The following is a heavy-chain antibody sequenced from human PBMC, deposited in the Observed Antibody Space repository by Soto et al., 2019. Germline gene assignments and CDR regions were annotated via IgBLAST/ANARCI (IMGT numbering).Heavy chain of an antibody. V-gene: IGHV4-31*03. CDR1: GGSISSGGYY. D-gene: IGHD1-26*01. J-gene: IGHJ5*02. CDR3: AGDPTTQHHNWFDP. CDR2: IYYSGST. Sequence: ASETLSLTCTVSGGSISSGGYYWSWIRQHPRKGLEWIGYIYYSGSTYYNPSLKSRVTISVDTSKNQFSLKLSSVTAADTAVYYCAGDPTTQHHNWFDPWGQGTLVTVSS.